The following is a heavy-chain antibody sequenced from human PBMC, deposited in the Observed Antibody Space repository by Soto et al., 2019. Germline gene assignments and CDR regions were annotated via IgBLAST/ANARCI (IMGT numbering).Heavy chain of an antibody. J-gene: IGHJ6*02. CDR3: ANNYQLPGPRNYGMDV. V-gene: IGHV3-48*01. CDR1: GFTFSSHS. D-gene: IGHD2-2*01. Sequence: GGSLRLSCAASGFTFSSHSMNWVRQAPGKGLEWVSYISSSSSTIYYADSVKGRFTISRDNSKNTLYLQMNSLRAEDTAVYYCANNYQLPGPRNYGMDVWGQGTTVTVSS. CDR2: ISSSSSTI.